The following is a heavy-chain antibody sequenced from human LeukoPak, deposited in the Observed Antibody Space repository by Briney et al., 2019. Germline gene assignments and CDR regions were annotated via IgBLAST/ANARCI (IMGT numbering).Heavy chain of an antibody. CDR1: GFTFSTSS. CDR3: ARGLPYCGGDCYRALDY. Sequence: PGGSLGLSCGASGFTFSTSSMHWVRQAPGRGLEWVLYIRNDASSIYYADSLRRRFNVLGDNAKNSLSLQVNSLRDEDTAVYYCARGLPYCGGDCYRALDYWGQGTLVTVSS. J-gene: IGHJ4*02. CDR2: IRNDASSI. V-gene: IGHV3-48*02. D-gene: IGHD2-21*02.